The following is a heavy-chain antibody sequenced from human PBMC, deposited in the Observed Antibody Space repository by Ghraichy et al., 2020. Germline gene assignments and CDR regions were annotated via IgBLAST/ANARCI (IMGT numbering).Heavy chain of an antibody. CDR3: AKGVGNYPYYFDY. D-gene: IGHD1-7*01. Sequence: GGSLRLSCVASGFTFSSYAMSWVRQAPGKGLEWVSGISGSGGNTYYADSVKGRFTIFRDNSKNTLYLQMNSLGVEDTAVYYCAKGVGNYPYYFDYWGQGTLVTVSS. CDR2: ISGSGGNT. CDR1: GFTFSSYA. J-gene: IGHJ4*02. V-gene: IGHV3-23*01.